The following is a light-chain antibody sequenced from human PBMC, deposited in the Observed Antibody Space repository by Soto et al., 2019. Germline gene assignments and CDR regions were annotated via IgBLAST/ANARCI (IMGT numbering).Light chain of an antibody. CDR2: DAS. CDR1: QSVGSY. Sequence: EIVLTQSPATLSLSPGERATLSCRASQSVGSYLAWYQQKPGQAPRLLIYDASNRATGIPARFSGSGSGTDFTLTISTLEPEDFAVYYCQQRGTWPPWAFGHGTKVEIK. CDR3: QQRGTWPPWA. J-gene: IGKJ1*01. V-gene: IGKV3-11*01.